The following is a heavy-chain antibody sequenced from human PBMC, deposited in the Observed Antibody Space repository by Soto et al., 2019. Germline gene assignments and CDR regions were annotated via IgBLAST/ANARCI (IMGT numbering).Heavy chain of an antibody. D-gene: IGHD3-10*01. CDR3: ARYGSGSYVY. V-gene: IGHV4-31*03. Sequence: QVQLQESGPGLVKPSQTLSLTCSVSGGSISSGGYYLSWIRQHPGKGLEWIGYIYYTGTTYYNPSLKSRVTISVDTSKNQFSLKMSSVTAADTAVYYCARYGSGSYVYWGQGTLVTVSS. J-gene: IGHJ4*02. CDR1: GGSISSGGYY. CDR2: IYYTGTT.